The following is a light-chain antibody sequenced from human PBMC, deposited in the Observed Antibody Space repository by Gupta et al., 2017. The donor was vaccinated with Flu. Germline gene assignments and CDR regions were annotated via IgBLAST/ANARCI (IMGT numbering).Light chain of an antibody. Sequence: SPSILSASVGDRVTITCRASQSISSWLAWYQQQPGKAPKLLMYRAGRVITGVPSRFSGSGSGTEFTLTINNLQADDFATYYWQQYDSYWTFGQGTKVEVK. V-gene: IGKV1-5*03. CDR1: QSISSW. CDR3: QQYDSYWT. J-gene: IGKJ1*01. CDR2: RAG.